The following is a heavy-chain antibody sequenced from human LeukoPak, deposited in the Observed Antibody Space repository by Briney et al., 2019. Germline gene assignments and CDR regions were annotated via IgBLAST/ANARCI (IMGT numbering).Heavy chain of an antibody. Sequence: ASVRVSCKASGYTFTGYYMHWVRQAPGQGLEWMGWINPNSGGTNYAQKFQGRVTVTRDTSISTAYMELSRLRSDDTAVYYCARVPFSYCGGDCYFDYWGQGTLVTVSS. CDR1: GYTFTGYY. J-gene: IGHJ4*02. D-gene: IGHD2-21*02. CDR3: ARVPFSYCGGDCYFDY. CDR2: INPNSGGT. V-gene: IGHV1-2*02.